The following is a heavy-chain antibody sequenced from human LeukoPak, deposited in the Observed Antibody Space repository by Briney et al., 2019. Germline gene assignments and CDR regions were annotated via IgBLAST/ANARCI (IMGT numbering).Heavy chain of an antibody. CDR1: GFTFSSYS. D-gene: IGHD1-26*01. CDR2: ISSSSSYI. V-gene: IGHV3-21*01. Sequence: GGSLRLSCAASGFTFSSYSMNWVRQAPGKGLEWVSSISSSSSYIYYADSVKGRFTISRDNAKNSLYLQMNSLRAEDTAVYYCARASGSYHRSYYCGQGTLVTVSS. CDR3: ARASGSYHRSYY. J-gene: IGHJ4*02.